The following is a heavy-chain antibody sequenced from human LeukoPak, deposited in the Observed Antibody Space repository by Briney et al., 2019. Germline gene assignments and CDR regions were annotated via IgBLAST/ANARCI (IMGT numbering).Heavy chain of an antibody. CDR2: MNPNNDNA. J-gene: IGHJ3*01. CDR3: ARAAAGGDDPFDV. CDR1: GYTFKNYD. D-gene: IGHD6-25*01. V-gene: IGHV1-8*01. Sequence: WASVKVSCKASGYTFKNYDIHWVRQAPGQGLEWMAWMNPNNDNAGSAQKFQGRVTMTRDTSINTAYMELSSLRSDDTGVYYCARAAAGGDDPFDVWGQGSLIIVSS.